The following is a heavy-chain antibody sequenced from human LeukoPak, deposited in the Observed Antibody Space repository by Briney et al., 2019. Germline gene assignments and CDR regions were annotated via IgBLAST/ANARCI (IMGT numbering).Heavy chain of an antibody. Sequence: PGGSLRLSCAASGFTFSNAWMSWVRQAPGKGLEWVGRIKSKTDGGTTDYAAPVKGRFTISRDDSKNTLYLQMNSLKTEDTAVYYCTTDPMIVVVLQDYWGQGTLVTVSS. CDR3: TTDPMIVVVLQDY. CDR1: GFTFSNAW. J-gene: IGHJ4*02. D-gene: IGHD3-22*01. CDR2: IKSKTDGGTT. V-gene: IGHV3-15*01.